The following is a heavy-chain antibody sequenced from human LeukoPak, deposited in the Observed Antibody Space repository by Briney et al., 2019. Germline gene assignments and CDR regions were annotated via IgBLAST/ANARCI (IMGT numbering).Heavy chain of an antibody. V-gene: IGHV1-18*01. J-gene: IGHJ4*02. CDR1: GFTFTSYG. CDR2: ISAYNGNT. Sequence: GASVKVSCKASGFTFTSYGFSWVRQAPGQGLEWLGWISAYNGNTNYAQNLQGGVTMTTGTSTSTAYMELRSLRSDDTAVYYCARGGLTTNLDYWGQGTLVTVSS. D-gene: IGHD4-17*01. CDR3: ARGGLTTNLDY.